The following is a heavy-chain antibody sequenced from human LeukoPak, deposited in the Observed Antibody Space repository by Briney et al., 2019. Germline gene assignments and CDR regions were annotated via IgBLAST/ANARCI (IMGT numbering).Heavy chain of an antibody. CDR3: ARDSELGYCSGGSCSHFDY. D-gene: IGHD2-15*01. V-gene: IGHV4-4*02. Sequence: PSETLSLTCAVSGGSISSSNWWSWVRQPPGKGLEWIGEIYHSGSTNYNPSLKSRVTISVDKSKNQFSLKLSSVTAADTAVYYCARDSELGYCSGGSCSHFDYWGQGTLVTVSS. J-gene: IGHJ4*02. CDR1: GGSISSSNW. CDR2: IYHSGST.